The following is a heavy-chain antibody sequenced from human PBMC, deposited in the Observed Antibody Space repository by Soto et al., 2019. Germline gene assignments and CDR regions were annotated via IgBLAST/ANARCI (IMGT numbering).Heavy chain of an antibody. Sequence: GGSLRLSCAASGFTFSSYSMNWVRQAPGKGLEWVSYISSSSSTIYYADSVKGRFTISRDNAKNSLYLQMNSLRAEDTAVYYCAREGSYDILTGYYIRAFDIWGQGTMVPVSS. D-gene: IGHD3-9*01. J-gene: IGHJ3*02. V-gene: IGHV3-48*01. CDR1: GFTFSSYS. CDR2: ISSSSSTI. CDR3: AREGSYDILTGYYIRAFDI.